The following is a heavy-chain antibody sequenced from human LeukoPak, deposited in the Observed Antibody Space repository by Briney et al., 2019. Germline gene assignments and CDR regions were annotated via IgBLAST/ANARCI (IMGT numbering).Heavy chain of an antibody. V-gene: IGHV3-72*01. CDR3: ARDGGTGGNTAFDI. J-gene: IGHJ3*02. CDR1: GLTPSDHY. Sequence: GGSLRLSCTASGLTPSDHYIDWVRQAPGRGRAWVGRSRNKGNSYTTEYAASVKGRFTISRDDSKNSLFLQMNSLRTEDTAVYYCARDGGTGGNTAFDIWGQGTMVTVSS. D-gene: IGHD4-23*01. CDR2: SRNKGNSYTT.